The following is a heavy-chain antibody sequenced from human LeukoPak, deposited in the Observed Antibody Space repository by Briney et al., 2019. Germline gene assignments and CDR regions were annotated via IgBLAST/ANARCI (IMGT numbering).Heavy chain of an antibody. D-gene: IGHD4-23*01. CDR1: GYTFTGYY. V-gene: IGHV1-46*01. CDR2: INPSGGST. J-gene: IGHJ4*02. Sequence: ASVKVSCKASGYTFTGYYMHWVRQAPGQGLEWMGIINPSGGSTRYAQKFQGRVTMTGDTSTTTVYMELSSLTSEDTAVYYCARERINSYYFDYWGQGTLVTVSS. CDR3: ARERINSYYFDY.